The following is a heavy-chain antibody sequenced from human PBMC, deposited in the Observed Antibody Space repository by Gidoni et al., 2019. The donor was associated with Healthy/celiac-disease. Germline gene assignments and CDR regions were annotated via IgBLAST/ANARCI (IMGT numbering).Heavy chain of an antibody. J-gene: IGHJ6*03. Sequence: QVQLQQWGAGLLKPSETLSLTCAVYGGSFSGYYWSGIRQPPGRGLEWIGEINHSGSTNYNPSLKSRVTISVDTSKNQFSLKLSSVTAADTAVYYCARGQTTVTTYYYYMDVWGKGTTVTVSS. CDR3: ARGQTTVTTYYYYMDV. V-gene: IGHV4-34*01. D-gene: IGHD4-17*01. CDR1: GGSFSGYY. CDR2: INHSGST.